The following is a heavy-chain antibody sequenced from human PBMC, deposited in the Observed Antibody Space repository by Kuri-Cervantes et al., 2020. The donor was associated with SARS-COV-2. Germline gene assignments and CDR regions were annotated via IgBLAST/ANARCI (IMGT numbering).Heavy chain of an antibody. J-gene: IGHJ4*02. D-gene: IGHD3/OR15-3a*01. V-gene: IGHV4-59*08. Sequence: SETLSLTCTVSGGSISSYYWSWIRQPPGKGLEWIGYIYYSGSTNYNPSLKSRVTISVDTSKNQFFLKLSTVTAADTAVYYCARHDFQVEASFSYWGQGTLVTVSS. CDR1: GGSISSYY. CDR2: IYYSGST. CDR3: ARHDFQVEASFSY.